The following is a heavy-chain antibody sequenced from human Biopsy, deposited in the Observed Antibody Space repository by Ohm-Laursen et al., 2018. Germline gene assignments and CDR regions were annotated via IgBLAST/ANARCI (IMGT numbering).Heavy chain of an antibody. J-gene: IGHJ4*02. D-gene: IGHD3-22*01. CDR1: GYTIISFG. V-gene: IGHV1-18*01. Sequence: ASVKVSCKTSGYTIISFGITWVRQAPGQGLEWVGYIGGDNGDTKYAQKFQGRVTMTTDTSTSTAYMELRSLRSDDTAFYYCARDGKYDSRGYWGPGTLVTVSS. CDR2: IGGDNGDT. CDR3: ARDGKYDSRGY.